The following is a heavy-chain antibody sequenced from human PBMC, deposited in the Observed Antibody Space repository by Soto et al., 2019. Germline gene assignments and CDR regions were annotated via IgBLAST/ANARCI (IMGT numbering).Heavy chain of an antibody. J-gene: IGHJ3*02. D-gene: IGHD2-2*01. V-gene: IGHV1-8*01. CDR2: MNPNSGNT. CDR1: GYTFTSYD. Sequence: ASVKVSCKASGYTFTSYDINWVRQATGQGLEWMGWMNPNSGNTGYAQKFQGRVTVTRNTSISTAYMELSSLRSEDTAVYYCARRLGGGPAATDAFDIWGQGTMVTVSS. CDR3: ARRLGGGPAATDAFDI.